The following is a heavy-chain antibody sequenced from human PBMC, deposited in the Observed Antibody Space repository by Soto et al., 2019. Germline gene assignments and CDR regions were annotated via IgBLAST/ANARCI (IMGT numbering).Heavy chain of an antibody. CDR2: IIPIFGTA. V-gene: IGHV1-69*06. CDR1: GGTFSSYA. D-gene: IGHD4-17*01. Sequence: SVKVSCKASGGTFSSYAISWVRQAPGQGLEWMGGIIPIFGTANYAQKFQGRVTITADKSTSTAYMELSSLRSEDTAVYYCARVTTYLSREYYFDYWGQGTLVTVSS. CDR3: ARVTTYLSREYYFDY. J-gene: IGHJ4*02.